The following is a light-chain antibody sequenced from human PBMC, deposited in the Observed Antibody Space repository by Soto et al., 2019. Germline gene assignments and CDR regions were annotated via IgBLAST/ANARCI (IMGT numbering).Light chain of an antibody. CDR3: QNYNGGPWT. CDR2: AAS. Sequence: DSRMTQSPSSLSASVGDRVNIACRANRDITDYLAWYPPKPGQVPKLLIYAASTLQSGVPSRFSAGGSGRAFSITITGIQPADFAADYCQNYNGGPWTFGQGTKVDIK. J-gene: IGKJ1*01. V-gene: IGKV1-27*01. CDR1: RDITDY.